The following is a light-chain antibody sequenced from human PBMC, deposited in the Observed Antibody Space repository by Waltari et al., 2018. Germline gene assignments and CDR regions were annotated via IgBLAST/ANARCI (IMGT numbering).Light chain of an antibody. J-gene: IGLJ2*01. CDR1: SNDVGGYNS. CDR2: DVS. CDR3: SSQSSNNVVL. V-gene: IGLV2-14*01. Sequence: QSALTQPASVSGSPGQSVTIFCTGTSNDVGGYNSVSWYQEHPGQAPRVLIYDVSDRPSGVSDRFSGSKSGNTASLTISRLQAEDEADYYCSSQSSNNVVLFGGGTKLTVL.